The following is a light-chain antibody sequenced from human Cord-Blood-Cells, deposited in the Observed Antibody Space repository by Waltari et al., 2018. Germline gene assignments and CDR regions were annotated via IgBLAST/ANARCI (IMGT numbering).Light chain of an antibody. CDR3: SSYTSSSTVV. CDR1: GSDVGCYNH. J-gene: IGLJ2*01. CDR2: EVS. Sequence: QPALPQPASVSGSPGQSTTTPCTGNGSDVGCYNHFPWYQQYPGKAPKLMIYEVSNRPSGVSNRFSGSKSGNTASLTISGLQAEDEADYYCSSYTSSSTVVFGGGTKLTVL. V-gene: IGLV2-14*01.